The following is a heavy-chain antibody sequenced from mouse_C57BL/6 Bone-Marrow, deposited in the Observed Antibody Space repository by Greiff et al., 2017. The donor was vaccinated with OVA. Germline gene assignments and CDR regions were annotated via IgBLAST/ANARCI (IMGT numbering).Heavy chain of an antibody. D-gene: IGHD2-1*01. Sequence: EVHLVESGGDLVKPGGSLKLSCAASGFTFSSYGMSWVRQTPDKRLEWVATISSGGSYTYYPDSVKGRFTISRDNAKNTLYLQMSSLKSEDTAMYYCARHYGNYGFAYWGQGTLVTVSA. CDR3: ARHYGNYGFAY. J-gene: IGHJ3*01. CDR2: ISSGGSYT. V-gene: IGHV5-6*01. CDR1: GFTFSSYG.